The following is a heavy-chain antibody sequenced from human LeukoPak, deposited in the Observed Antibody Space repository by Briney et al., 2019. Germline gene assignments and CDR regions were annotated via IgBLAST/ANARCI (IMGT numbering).Heavy chain of an antibody. V-gene: IGHV3-53*01. J-gene: IGHJ4*02. CDR1: GFTVGSNY. Sequence: GGSLRLSCAASGFTVGSNYMSWVRQAPGKGLEWVSVIYSGGSTYYADSVKGRFTISRDNSKNTLYLQMNSLRAEDTAVYYCARGRYYYDSSGIYYFDYWGQGTLVTVSS. D-gene: IGHD3-22*01. CDR2: IYSGGST. CDR3: ARGRYYYDSSGIYYFDY.